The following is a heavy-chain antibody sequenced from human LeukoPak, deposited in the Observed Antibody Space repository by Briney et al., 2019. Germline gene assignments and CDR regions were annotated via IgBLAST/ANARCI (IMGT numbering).Heavy chain of an antibody. V-gene: IGHV1-2*02. D-gene: IGHD3-3*01. Sequence: GASVKVSCKASGYRFTNNDINWVRQAPGQGLEWMGWINPNSGGTNYAQKFQGRVTMTRDTSISTAYMELSRLRSDDTAVYYCATFWSGYFDAFDIWGQGTMVTVSS. CDR1: GYRFTNND. CDR2: INPNSGGT. CDR3: ATFWSGYFDAFDI. J-gene: IGHJ3*02.